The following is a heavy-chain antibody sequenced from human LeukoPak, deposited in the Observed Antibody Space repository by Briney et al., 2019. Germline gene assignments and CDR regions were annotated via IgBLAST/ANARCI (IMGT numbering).Heavy chain of an antibody. CDR2: IYPGDSDT. Sequence: GKSLKISCKGSGYSFSSYWIGWVRQMPGKGLELMGIIYPGDSDTTYSPSFQGQVTISADKSISTAYLQWSSLKASDTAMYYCARHSGSGSYEAFDIWGQGTMVTVSS. D-gene: IGHD3-10*01. CDR3: ARHSGSGSYEAFDI. CDR1: GYSFSSYW. V-gene: IGHV5-51*01. J-gene: IGHJ3*02.